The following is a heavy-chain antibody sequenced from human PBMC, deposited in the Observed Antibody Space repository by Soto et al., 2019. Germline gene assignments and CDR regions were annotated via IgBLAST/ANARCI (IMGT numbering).Heavy chain of an antibody. D-gene: IGHD6-6*01. CDR3: ARHLAGRYSSSSLHHSSYSTDV. Sequence: GESLKISCKGSGYSFTSYWIGWVRQMPGKGLEWMGIIYPGDSDTRYSPSFQGQVTISADKSISTAYLQWSSLKASDTAMYYCARHLAGRYSSSSLHHSSYSTDVPGKATTVTLFS. CDR1: GYSFTSYW. V-gene: IGHV5-51*01. CDR2: IYPGDSDT. J-gene: IGHJ6*03.